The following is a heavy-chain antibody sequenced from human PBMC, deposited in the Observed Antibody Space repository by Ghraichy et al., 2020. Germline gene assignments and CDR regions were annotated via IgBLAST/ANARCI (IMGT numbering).Heavy chain of an antibody. CDR2: VVSTGAV. D-gene: IGHD3-10*01. CDR1: GDSFKTYF. V-gene: IGHV4-59*01. Sequence: ESLNISCSLSGDSFKTYFWNWIRQSPDRGLEWLGHVVSTGAVYYNPSFKTRLTISLDVSRREVALRLTGVSPADTATYFCARGRNFARASAMDVWGQGTSVTVSS. CDR3: ARGRNFARASAMDV. J-gene: IGHJ6*02.